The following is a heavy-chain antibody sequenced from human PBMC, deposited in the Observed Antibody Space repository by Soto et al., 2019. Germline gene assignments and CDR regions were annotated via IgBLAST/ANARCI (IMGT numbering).Heavy chain of an antibody. D-gene: IGHD6-13*01. V-gene: IGHV1-18*04. CDR3: ARGGSSWYSYYYGMDV. CDR1: GYTFTSYG. Sequence: ASLKVSCKASGYTFTSYGISWVRQAPGQGLEWMGWISAYNGNTNYAQKLQGRVTMTTDTSTSTAYMELRSLRSDDTAVYYCARGGSSWYSYYYGMDVWGQGTTVTVSS. CDR2: ISAYNGNT. J-gene: IGHJ6*02.